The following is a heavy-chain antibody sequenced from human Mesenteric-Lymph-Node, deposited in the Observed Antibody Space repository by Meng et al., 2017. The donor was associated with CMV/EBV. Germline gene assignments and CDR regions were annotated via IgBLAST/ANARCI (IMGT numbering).Heavy chain of an antibody. CDR3: ARATSIVVLPPSTLFRRTSATSNWFDP. CDR1: GGSFNTYF. CDR2: INHSGNT. D-gene: IGHD2-2*01. V-gene: IGHV4-34*01. J-gene: IGHJ5*02. Sequence: GSLRLSCAVYGGSFNTYFWSWIRQSPGEGLEWIGEINHSGNTKYNPSLKSRVTILVDTSKNQFSLRLSSVTAADTAVYYCARATSIVVLPPSTLFRRTSATSNWFDPWGQGTMVTVSS.